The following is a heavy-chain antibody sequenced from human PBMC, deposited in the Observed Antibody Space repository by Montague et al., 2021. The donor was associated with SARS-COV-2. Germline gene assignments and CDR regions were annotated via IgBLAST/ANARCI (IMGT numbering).Heavy chain of an antibody. Sequence: SETLSLTCSVSGVSISSGSYYWSWVRQPPGKGLEWIGYVYHTGSTNYNPSLKSRVTLSIDTSKNQFSLNLTSVTAADTAVYYCVREKCYFDDSGSKWGQGTLVTV. J-gene: IGHJ4*02. CDR1: GVSISSGSYY. D-gene: IGHD3-22*01. V-gene: IGHV4-61*01. CDR2: VYHTGST. CDR3: VREKCYFDDSGSK.